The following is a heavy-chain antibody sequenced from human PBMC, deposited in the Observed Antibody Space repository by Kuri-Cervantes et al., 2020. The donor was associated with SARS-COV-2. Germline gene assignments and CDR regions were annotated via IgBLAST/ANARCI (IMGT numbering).Heavy chain of an antibody. D-gene: IGHD3-22*01. CDR3: ARDRRSIYYDSSGYYIDCYYYGMDV. CDR1: GYTFTGYY. CDR2: INPNSGGT. Sequence: ASVKVSCKASGYTFTGYYMHWVRQAPGQGLEWMGWINPNSGGTNYAQKFQGRVTMTRDTSISTAYMELSRLRSDDTAVYYCARDRRSIYYDSSGYYIDCYYYGMDVWGQGTTVTVSS. J-gene: IGHJ6*02. V-gene: IGHV1-2*02.